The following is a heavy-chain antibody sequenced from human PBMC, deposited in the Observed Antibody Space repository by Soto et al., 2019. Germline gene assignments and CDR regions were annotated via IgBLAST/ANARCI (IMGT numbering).Heavy chain of an antibody. V-gene: IGHV4-34*01. Sequence: QVQLQQWGAGLLKPSETLSLTCAVYGGSFSGYYWSWIHQPPGKGLEWIGEINHSGSTNYNPSLKSRVTISVDTSKTQFSLKLSSVTAADTAVYYCARARVVVTATLGWFDPWGQGTLVTVSS. J-gene: IGHJ5*02. CDR3: ARARVVVTATLGWFDP. CDR1: GGSFSGYY. D-gene: IGHD2-21*02. CDR2: INHSGST.